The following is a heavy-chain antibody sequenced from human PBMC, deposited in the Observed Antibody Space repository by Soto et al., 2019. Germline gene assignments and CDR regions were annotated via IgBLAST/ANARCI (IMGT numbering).Heavy chain of an antibody. Sequence: GGSLRLSCAASGFTFDSYVMTWVRQAPGKGLEWVSIVSGSGGSTNHADSVKGRFTISRDNSNNTVYLQMDSLRAEDTAVYYCARGRTRGYTSGAAFDYWGQGTLVTVSS. CDR1: GFTFDSYV. CDR3: ARGRTRGYTSGAAFDY. D-gene: IGHD5-18*01. V-gene: IGHV3-23*01. J-gene: IGHJ4*02. CDR2: VSGSGGST.